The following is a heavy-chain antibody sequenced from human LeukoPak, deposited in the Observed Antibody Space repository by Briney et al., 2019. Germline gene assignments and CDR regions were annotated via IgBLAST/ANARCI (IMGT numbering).Heavy chain of an antibody. V-gene: IGHV1-2*02. D-gene: IGHD2-2*01. CDR1: GYSFTGYY. Sequence: ASVKVSCKACGYSFTGYYMHWVRQAPGQGLEWMGWINPYSGGTNYAQKFQGRVTMTRDTSISTAYMELSRLRSDDTAVYYCVRDRTKYCSSTSCPLDYWGQGTLVTVSS. J-gene: IGHJ4*02. CDR2: INPYSGGT. CDR3: VRDRTKYCSSTSCPLDY.